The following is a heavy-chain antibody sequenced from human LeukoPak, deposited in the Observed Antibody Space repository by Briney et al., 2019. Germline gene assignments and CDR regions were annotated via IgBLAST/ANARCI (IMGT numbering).Heavy chain of an antibody. CDR2: ISAYNGNT. CDR3: ARDQGSRSGWPFDY. D-gene: IGHD2-2*01. Sequence: ASVKVSCKASGYTFTSYGISWVRQAPGQGLEWMGWISAYNGNTSYAQKLQGRVTMTTDTSTSTAYMELRSLRSDDTAVYYCARDQGSRSGWPFDYWGQGTLVTVSS. CDR1: GYTFTSYG. V-gene: IGHV1-18*01. J-gene: IGHJ4*02.